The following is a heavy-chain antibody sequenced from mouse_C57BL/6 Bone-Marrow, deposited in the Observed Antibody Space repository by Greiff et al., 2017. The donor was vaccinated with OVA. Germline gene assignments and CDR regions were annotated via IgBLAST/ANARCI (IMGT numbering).Heavy chain of an antibody. J-gene: IGHJ1*03. CDR2: SRNKAHDYTT. V-gene: IGHV7-1*01. Sequence: EVKLMESGGGLVQSGRSLRLSCATSGFTFSDFYMEWVRQAPGKGLEWIAASRNKAHDYTTEYSASVKGRFIVSRDTSQSILYLQMNALRAEDTAIYYCARDDYYWYFDVWGTGTTVTVSS. CDR3: ARDDYYWYFDV. CDR1: GFTFSDFY.